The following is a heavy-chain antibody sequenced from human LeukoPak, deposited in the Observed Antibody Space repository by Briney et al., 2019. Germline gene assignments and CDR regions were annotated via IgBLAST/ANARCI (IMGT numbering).Heavy chain of an antibody. Sequence: GGSLRLSCAASGFTFNTYAMSWVRQAPGKGLEWVTGIRGSGGSTYYADSVKGRFTISRDNSGNTLYLQMNSLRAEDTAVYYCAKGYCTSTSCYRIDYWGQGTLVTVSS. D-gene: IGHD2-2*02. CDR2: IRGSGGST. CDR3: AKGYCTSTSCYRIDY. V-gene: IGHV3-23*01. CDR1: GFTFNTYA. J-gene: IGHJ4*02.